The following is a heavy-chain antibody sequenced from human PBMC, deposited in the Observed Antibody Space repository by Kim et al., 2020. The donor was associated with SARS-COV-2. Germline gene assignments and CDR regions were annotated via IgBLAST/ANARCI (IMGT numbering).Heavy chain of an antibody. D-gene: IGHD1-26*01. Sequence: GGSLRLSCAASGFTFSNAWMSWVRQAPGKGLEWVGRIKSKTDGGTTDYAAPVKGRFTISRDDSKNTLYLQMNSLKTEDTAVYYCTNTLPYSGSYYWGQGTLVTVSS. CDR3: TNTLPYSGSYY. CDR2: IKSKTDGGTT. CDR1: GFTFSNAW. V-gene: IGHV3-15*01. J-gene: IGHJ4*02.